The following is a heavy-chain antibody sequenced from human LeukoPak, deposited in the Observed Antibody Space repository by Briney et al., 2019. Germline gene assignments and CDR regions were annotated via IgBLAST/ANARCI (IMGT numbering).Heavy chain of an antibody. CDR3: AKGKPQAHYYYGMDV. CDR2: IWYDGSNK. V-gene: IGHV3-33*06. J-gene: IGHJ6*02. CDR1: GFTFSSYG. Sequence: GGSLRLSCAASGFTFSSYGMHWVRQAPGKGLEWVAVIWYDGSNKYYADSVKGRFTISRDNSKNTLYLQMNSLRAEDTAVYYCAKGKPQAHYYYGMDVWGQGTTVTVSS.